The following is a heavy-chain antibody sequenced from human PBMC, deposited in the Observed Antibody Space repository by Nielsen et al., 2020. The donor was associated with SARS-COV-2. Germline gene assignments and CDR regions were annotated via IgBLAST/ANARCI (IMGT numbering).Heavy chain of an antibody. D-gene: IGHD6-13*01. J-gene: IGHJ4*02. CDR3: AKGPDTSWYHLIDY. CDR1: GVIFSSYG. Sequence: GGSLRLSCAASGVIFSSYGMHWVRQAPGKGLEWVAVISYDGGNKYYADSVKGRFTISRDDSKNTQYLQMNSLRAEDTAVYYCAKGPDTSWYHLIDYWGLGTLVTVSS. V-gene: IGHV3-30*18. CDR2: ISYDGGNK.